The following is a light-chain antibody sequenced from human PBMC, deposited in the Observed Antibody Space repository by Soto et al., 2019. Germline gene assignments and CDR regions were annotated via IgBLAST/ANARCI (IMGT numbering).Light chain of an antibody. CDR2: DVY. J-gene: IGLJ1*01. V-gene: IGLV2-14*01. CDR1: SSDVGAYNS. CDR3: SSWTSSSSYV. Sequence: QSALTQPASVSGSPGQSIAISCTGTSSDVGAYNSVSGYQQYPGKAPKLMIHDVYNRPSGVSDRFSGSKSGNTASLPISGLQAEDEADYYCSSWTSSSSYVFGSGTKLTVL.